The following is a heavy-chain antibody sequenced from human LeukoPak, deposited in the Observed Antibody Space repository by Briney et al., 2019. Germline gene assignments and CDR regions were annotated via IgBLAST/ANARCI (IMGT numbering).Heavy chain of an antibody. CDR3: ARERVCSGGSCYFSAFGI. CDR2: ISRDETNK. D-gene: IGHD2-15*01. Sequence: GRSLRLSCATSGFISYSYAMHWVRQAPGKGLEWVAVISRDETNKYYADSVKGRFTIPRDNSKNTLYLQLNSLRAEDTAVYYCARERVCSGGSCYFSAFGIWGQVTMVTVSS. V-gene: IGHV3-30*04. J-gene: IGHJ3*02. CDR1: GFISYSYA.